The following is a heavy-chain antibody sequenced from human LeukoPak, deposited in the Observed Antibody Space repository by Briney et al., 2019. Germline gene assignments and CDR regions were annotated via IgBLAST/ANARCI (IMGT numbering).Heavy chain of an antibody. J-gene: IGHJ4*02. V-gene: IGHV3-48*03. CDR2: ISSSGSTI. Sequence: GGSLRLSCAASGFTFSSYEMNRVRQAPGKGLEWVSYISSSGSTIYYADSVKGRFTISRDNAKNSLYLQMNSLRAEDTAVYYCASGHDSSGLSDGYWGQGTLVTVSS. D-gene: IGHD3-22*01. CDR1: GFTFSSYE. CDR3: ASGHDSSGLSDGY.